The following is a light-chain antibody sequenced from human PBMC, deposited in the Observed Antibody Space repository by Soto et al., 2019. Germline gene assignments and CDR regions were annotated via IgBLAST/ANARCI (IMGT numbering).Light chain of an antibody. CDR1: QSVSSN. CDR2: GAS. CDR3: QQYNNWPHVT. Sequence: EIVMTQSPATLSVSPGERATLSCRASQSVSSNLAWYQQKPGQAPRLLIYGASTRATGIPARYSGKRSGTEFTLTISSLQSEDFAVYYCQQYNNWPHVTFGGGTQVEIK. V-gene: IGKV3-15*01. J-gene: IGKJ4*01.